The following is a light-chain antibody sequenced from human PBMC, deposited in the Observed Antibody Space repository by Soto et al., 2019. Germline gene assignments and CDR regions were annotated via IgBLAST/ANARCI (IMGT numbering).Light chain of an antibody. Sequence: SLVALSLYQGERATLSCSARQSLSSSYFAWYQHEPGQGPRLLIYGSFTRATGIPDRFSGSGSGTDFTLTIVVLEAEDGIGYCSTVSGFLLISFG. CDR3: TVSGFLLIS. J-gene: IGKJ5*01. CDR2: GSF. V-gene: IGKV3-20*01. CDR1: QSLSSSY.